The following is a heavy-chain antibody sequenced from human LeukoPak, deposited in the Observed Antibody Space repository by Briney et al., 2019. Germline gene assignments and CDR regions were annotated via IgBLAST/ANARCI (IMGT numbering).Heavy chain of an antibody. J-gene: IGHJ4*02. CDR2: IKKDGSEK. CDR1: GFTFSSQY. D-gene: IGHD3-10*01. CDR3: VQRGYGY. Sequence: GGSLRLSCAASGFTFSSQYMTWVRQAPGKGLEWVANIKKDGSEKHYVDSVKGRFTISRDNTKNSLYLQMNSLRAEDTAVYYCVQRGYGYWGRGTLVTVSS. V-gene: IGHV3-7*01.